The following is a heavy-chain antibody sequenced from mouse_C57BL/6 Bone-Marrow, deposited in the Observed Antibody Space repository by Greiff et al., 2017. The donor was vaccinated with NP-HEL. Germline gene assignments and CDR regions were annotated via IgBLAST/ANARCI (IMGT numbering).Heavy chain of an antibody. CDR2: ISYDGSN. J-gene: IGHJ4*01. V-gene: IGHV3-6*01. CDR1: GYSITSGYY. D-gene: IGHD1-1*01. CDR3: ARSIITTVVARMAMDY. Sequence: EVKLQESGPGLVKPSQSLSLTCSVTGYSITSGYYWNWIRQFPGNKLEWMGYISYDGSNNYNPSLKNRISITRDTSKNQFFLKLNSVTTEDTATYYCARSIITTVVARMAMDYWGQGTSVTVSS.